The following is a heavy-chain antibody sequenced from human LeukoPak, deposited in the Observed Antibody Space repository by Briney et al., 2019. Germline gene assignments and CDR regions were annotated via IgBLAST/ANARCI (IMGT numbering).Heavy chain of an antibody. CDR2: IWYDGSQR. Sequence: PGTSLRLSCAVSGFTMKNFGMHWVRQAPGKGLEWVAVIWYDGSQRHYKDSVKGRFAISRENSMNTLSLEMNGLRVEDTAVYYCVRGADMNYNFENSFYFDSWGQGALVIVSS. V-gene: IGHV3-33*01. CDR1: GFTMKNFG. CDR3: VRGADMNYNFENSFYFDS. J-gene: IGHJ4*02. D-gene: IGHD3-3*01.